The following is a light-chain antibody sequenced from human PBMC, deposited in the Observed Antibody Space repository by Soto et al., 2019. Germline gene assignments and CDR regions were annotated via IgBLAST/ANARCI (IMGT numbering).Light chain of an antibody. J-gene: IGLJ1*01. Sequence: QSVLTQPPSVSGAPGQRVTISCTGSSSNIGTVYDVHWYQQLPGTAPKLLIYDNSHRPSGVPDRFSSSKSGTSASLAITGLQAADEADYHCQSYDSNLSAYVFGTGTKLTVL. CDR3: QSYDSNLSAYV. CDR1: SSNIGTVYD. CDR2: DNS. V-gene: IGLV1-40*01.